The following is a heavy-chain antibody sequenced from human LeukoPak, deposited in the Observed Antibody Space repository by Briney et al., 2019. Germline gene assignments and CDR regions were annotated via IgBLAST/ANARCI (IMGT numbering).Heavy chain of an antibody. CDR2: IYYSGNT. D-gene: IGHD6-13*01. CDR3: GRRGRSSSWYVDY. Sequence: SETLSLTCTVSGGSVRSSSYYWGWIRQPPGKGLEWIGSIYYSGNTYYNSSLKSRVTLSVDTSKNQFSLKLSSVTAADTAVYYCGRRGRSSSWYVDYWGQGTLVTVSS. CDR1: GGSVRSSSYY. V-gene: IGHV4-39*01. J-gene: IGHJ4*02.